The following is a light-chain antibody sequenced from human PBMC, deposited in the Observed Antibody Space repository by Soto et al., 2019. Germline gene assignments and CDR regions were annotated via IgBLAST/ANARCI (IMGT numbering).Light chain of an antibody. CDR3: MQGTHWPPIT. J-gene: IGKJ5*01. V-gene: IGKV1-17*01. CDR2: AAS. CDR1: QDSRND. Sequence: DIQMTQSPSSLSASVGDTVTIACRASQDSRNDLGWYQQKPGKAPKRLIYAASSLQSGVPSRFSGSGSGTDFTLKISRVEAEDVGVYYCMQGTHWPPITFGQGTRLEI.